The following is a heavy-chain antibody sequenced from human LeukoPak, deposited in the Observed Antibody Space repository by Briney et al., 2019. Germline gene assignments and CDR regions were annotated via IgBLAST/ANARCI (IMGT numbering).Heavy chain of an antibody. V-gene: IGHV1-2*02. CDR3: ARGYCSGGSCYSGY. CDR1: GYTFTGYY. J-gene: IGHJ4*02. CDR2: INPNSGGT. D-gene: IGHD2-15*01. Sequence: EASVKVSCKASGYTFTGYYMHWVRQAPGQGHEWMGWINPNSGGTNYAQKFQGRVTMTRDTSISTAYMELSRLRSDDTAVYYCARGYCSGGSCYSGYWGQGTLVTVSS.